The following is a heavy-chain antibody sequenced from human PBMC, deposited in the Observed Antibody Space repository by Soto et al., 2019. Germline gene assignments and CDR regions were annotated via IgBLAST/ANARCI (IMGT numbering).Heavy chain of an antibody. CDR1: GYTLTELS. Sequence: ASVKVSCKVSGYTLTELSMHWVRQAPGKGLEWMGGFDPEDGETIYAQKFQGRVTITEDTSTDTAYMELSSLRSEDTAVYYCATDLSWALDYWGQGTLVTVSS. V-gene: IGHV1-24*01. CDR3: ATDLSWALDY. D-gene: IGHD2-15*01. J-gene: IGHJ4*02. CDR2: FDPEDGET.